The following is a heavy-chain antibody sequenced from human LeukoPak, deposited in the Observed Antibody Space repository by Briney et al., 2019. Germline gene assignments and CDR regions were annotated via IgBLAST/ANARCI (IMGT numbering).Heavy chain of an antibody. J-gene: IGHJ6*02. CDR3: ARGSHVSYTYFYGMDV. CDR1: GGSINSRGYH. Sequence: SETLSLTCTVSGGSINSRGYHWNWIRQHPGKGLEWIGYIYYSGISYYSPSLESRLTISMQTSENQFSMTLSSVTAADTAVYYCARGSHVSYTYFYGMDVWGQGTTVTVSS. CDR2: IYYSGIS. V-gene: IGHV4-31*03.